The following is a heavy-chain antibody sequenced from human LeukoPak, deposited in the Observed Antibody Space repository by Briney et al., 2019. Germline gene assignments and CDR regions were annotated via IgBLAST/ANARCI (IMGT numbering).Heavy chain of an antibody. CDR1: GGSFSGYY. CDR3: ARSNPNAFDY. J-gene: IGHJ4*02. D-gene: IGHD4-11*01. CDR2: INHSGST. Sequence: PSETLSLTCAVYGGSFSGYYWSWIRQPPGKGLEWIGEINHSGSTNYNPSLKSRVTISVDTSKNQFSLKLSSVIAADTAVYYCARSNPNAFDYWGQGTLVTVSS. V-gene: IGHV4-34*01.